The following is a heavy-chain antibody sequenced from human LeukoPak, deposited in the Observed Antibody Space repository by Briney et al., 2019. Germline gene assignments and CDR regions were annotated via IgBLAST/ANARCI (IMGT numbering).Heavy chain of an antibody. J-gene: IGHJ4*02. CDR1: GFTFSSYA. Sequence: PGGSLRLSCAATGFTFSSYAMSCVRQAPGKELEWVSAISGSGGSKYYADSVKGRFTISRDNSKNTLYLQMNSLRAEDTAVYYCAKDPGNGYNLQTFDYWGQGTLVTVSS. V-gene: IGHV3-23*01. CDR3: AKDPGNGYNLQTFDY. D-gene: IGHD5-24*01. CDR2: ISGSGGSK.